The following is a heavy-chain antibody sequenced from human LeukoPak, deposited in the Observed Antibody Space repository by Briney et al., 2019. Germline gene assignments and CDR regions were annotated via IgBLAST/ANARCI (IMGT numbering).Heavy chain of an antibody. V-gene: IGHV4-4*09. J-gene: IGHJ5*02. Sequence: SETLSLTCAVSGASISRYYWSWVRQPPGTGLEWIGCIYPSGTTNYNPSLKSRVIISVDTSKNQFSLKLSSVTAADTAVYYCVRLVSTRYYSWFDPWGQGTLVTVSS. CDR1: GASISRYY. CDR2: IYPSGTT. CDR3: VRLVSTRYYSWFDP. D-gene: IGHD3-9*01.